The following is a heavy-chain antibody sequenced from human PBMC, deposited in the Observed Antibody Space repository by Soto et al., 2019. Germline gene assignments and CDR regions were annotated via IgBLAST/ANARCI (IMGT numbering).Heavy chain of an antibody. Sequence: SETLSLTCAVYGGSFSGYYWSWIRPPPGKGLEWIGEINHSGSTNYNPSLKSRVTISVDTSKNQFSLKLSSVTAADTAVYYCARLFPRYHAFDIWGQGTMVTVSS. V-gene: IGHV4-34*01. CDR1: GGSFSGYY. J-gene: IGHJ3*02. CDR3: ARLFPRYHAFDI. D-gene: IGHD2-21*01. CDR2: INHSGST.